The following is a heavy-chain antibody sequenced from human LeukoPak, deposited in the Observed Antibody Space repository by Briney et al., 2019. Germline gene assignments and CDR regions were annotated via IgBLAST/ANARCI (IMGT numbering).Heavy chain of an antibody. V-gene: IGHV1-2*02. CDR3: ARDRLTRLLFDY. D-gene: IGHD2-15*01. CDR1: GYTFTGYH. Sequence: ASVEVSCKASGYTFTGYHMHWVRQAPGQGLEWMGWINPNSGGTNYAQKFQGRVTMTRDTSISTAYMELSRLRSDDTAVYYCARDRLTRLLFDYWGQGTLVTVSS. CDR2: INPNSGGT. J-gene: IGHJ4*02.